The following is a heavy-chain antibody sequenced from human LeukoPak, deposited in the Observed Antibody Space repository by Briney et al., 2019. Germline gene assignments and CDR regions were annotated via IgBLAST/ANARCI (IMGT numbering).Heavy chain of an antibody. Sequence: SETPSLTCAVYGGSFSGYYWSWIRQPPGKGLEWIGEINHSGSTNYNPSLKSRVTISVDTSKNQFSLKLSSVTAADTAVYYCARGTLSGYCSSTSCYTMSYYYYGMDVWGQGTTVTVSS. CDR3: ARGTLSGYCSSTSCYTMSYYYYGMDV. D-gene: IGHD2-2*02. V-gene: IGHV4-34*01. J-gene: IGHJ6*02. CDR1: GGSFSGYY. CDR2: INHSGST.